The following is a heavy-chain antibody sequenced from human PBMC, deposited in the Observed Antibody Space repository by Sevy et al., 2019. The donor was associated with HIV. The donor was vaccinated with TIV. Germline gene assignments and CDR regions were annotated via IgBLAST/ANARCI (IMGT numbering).Heavy chain of an antibody. CDR1: GFTFSKYS. Sequence: GGSLRLSCAASGFTFSKYSMSWVRQAPGKGLEWVSTFSFGCGRINYADSVKGRFTISRDDSKNTLYLQMSSLRAEDTAVYYCAREGCTKPHDYWGQGTLVTVSS. V-gene: IGHV3-23*01. CDR2: FSFGCGRI. CDR3: AREGCTKPHDY. J-gene: IGHJ4*02. D-gene: IGHD2-8*01.